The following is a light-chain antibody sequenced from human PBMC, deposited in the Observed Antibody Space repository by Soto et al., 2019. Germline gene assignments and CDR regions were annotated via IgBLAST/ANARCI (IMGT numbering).Light chain of an antibody. CDR3: LQDYNSPWT. CDR2: AAS. V-gene: IGKV1-6*01. Sequence: AIQMTQSPSSLSASVGDRVTITCRASQGIGNDLGWYQQKPGKAPKLLIYAASSLHSGVPSRFSGSGSGTDFTLTISSLQPEDFATYYCLQDYNSPWTFGQGTKVEIK. J-gene: IGKJ1*01. CDR1: QGIGND.